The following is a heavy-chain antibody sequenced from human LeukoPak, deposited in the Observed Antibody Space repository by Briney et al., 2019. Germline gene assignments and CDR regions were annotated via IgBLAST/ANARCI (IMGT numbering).Heavy chain of an antibody. CDR2: ISSSSSYI. CDR1: GFTFSSYA. D-gene: IGHD1-26*01. CDR3: ASLSLGSNFDY. J-gene: IGHJ4*02. V-gene: IGHV3-21*01. Sequence: PGGSLRLSCAASGFTFSSYAMSWVRQAPGKGLEWVSSISSSSSYIYYADSVKGRFTISRDNAKNSLYLQMNSLRAEDTAVYYCASLSLGSNFDYWGQGTLVTVSS.